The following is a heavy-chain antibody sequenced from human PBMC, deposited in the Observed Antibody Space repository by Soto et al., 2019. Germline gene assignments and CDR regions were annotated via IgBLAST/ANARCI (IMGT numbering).Heavy chain of an antibody. D-gene: IGHD2-2*01. V-gene: IGHV4-31*03. Sequence: SETLSLTCTVSGGSISSGGYYWSWIRQHPGKGLEWIGYIYYSGTTYFNPSLKSRVTISVDTSKNQFSLKLSSVSAADTALYYCARCSLVVVPAPGFDPWGRGTLVTVSS. J-gene: IGHJ5*02. CDR2: IYYSGTT. CDR3: ARCSLVVVPAPGFDP. CDR1: GGSISSGGYY.